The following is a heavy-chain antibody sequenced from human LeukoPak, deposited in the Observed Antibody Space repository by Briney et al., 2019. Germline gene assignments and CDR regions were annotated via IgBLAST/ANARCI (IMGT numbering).Heavy chain of an antibody. CDR2: IIPILGIA. D-gene: IGHD3-10*01. V-gene: IGHV1-69*04. CDR3: ARGLPRSGSYREDY. J-gene: IGHJ4*02. Sequence: ASVKVSCKASGGTFSSYAISWVRQAPGQGLEWMGRIIPILGIANYAQKFQGRVTITADKSTSTAYMELSSLRSEDTAVYYCARGLPRSGSYREDYWGQGTLVTVSS. CDR1: GGTFSSYA.